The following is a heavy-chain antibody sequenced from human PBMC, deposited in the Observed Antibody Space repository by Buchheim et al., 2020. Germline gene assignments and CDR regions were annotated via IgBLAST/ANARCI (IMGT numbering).Heavy chain of an antibody. V-gene: IGHV3-30*03. CDR3: ARLMTTVTTRDY. CDR2: ISYDGSNK. J-gene: IGHJ4*02. CDR1: GFTFSSYG. D-gene: IGHD4-17*01. Sequence: QVQLVESGGGVVQPGRSLRLSCAASGFTFSSYGRHWVRQAPGKGLEWVAVISYDGSNKYYADSVKGRFTISRDNSKNSLYLQMNSLRAEDTAVYYCARLMTTVTTRDYWGQGTL.